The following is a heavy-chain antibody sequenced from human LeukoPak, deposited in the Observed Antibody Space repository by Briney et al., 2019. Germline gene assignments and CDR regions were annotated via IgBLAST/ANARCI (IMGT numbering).Heavy chain of an antibody. CDR2: IYSGGST. V-gene: IGHV3-66*01. Sequence: GGSLRLSCAASGFTVSSNYMSWVRQAPGEGLEWVSVIYSGGSTYYADSVKGRFTISRYNSKTTLYLQMGSLRAEDMAVYYCARESSHYDFWSGPVYWGQGTLVTVSS. D-gene: IGHD3-3*01. CDR3: ARESSHYDFWSGPVY. CDR1: GFTVSSNY. J-gene: IGHJ4*02.